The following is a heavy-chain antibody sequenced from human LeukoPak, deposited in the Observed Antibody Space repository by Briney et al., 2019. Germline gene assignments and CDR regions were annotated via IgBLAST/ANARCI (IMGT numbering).Heavy chain of an antibody. J-gene: IGHJ4*02. D-gene: IGHD4-23*01. CDR2: ITGSSSYI. CDR1: GFTFSTYT. Sequence: PGGSLRLSCAASGFTFSTYTINWVRQAPGKGLEWVSSITGSSSYIYYADSVKGRFTISRDNAKNSLYLQMDSLRVEDTAVYYCARDPGDYGGNPYYFDYWGQGTLVTVSS. CDR3: ARDPGDYGGNPYYFDY. V-gene: IGHV3-21*01.